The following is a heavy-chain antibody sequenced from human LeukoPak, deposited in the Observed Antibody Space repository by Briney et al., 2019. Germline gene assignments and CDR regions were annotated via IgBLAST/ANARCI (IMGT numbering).Heavy chain of an antibody. CDR3: ARAPSVAGNY. V-gene: IGHV3-21*01. CDR2: INSRSSYI. Sequence: GGSLRLSCAASGFTFSSYAMSWFRQAPGKGLEWVSCINSRSSYIYYADSVKDRFTISRDNAKNSLYLQMNSLRAEDTAVYYCARAPSVAGNYWGQGTLVTVSS. J-gene: IGHJ4*02. CDR1: GFTFSSYA. D-gene: IGHD6-19*01.